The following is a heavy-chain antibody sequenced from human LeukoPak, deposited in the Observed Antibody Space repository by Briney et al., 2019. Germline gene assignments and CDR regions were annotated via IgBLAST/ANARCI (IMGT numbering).Heavy chain of an antibody. V-gene: IGHV1-18*01. CDR1: GYTFTSYG. CDR3: ATARMVQYSSGWYQP. CDR2: ISAYNGNT. J-gene: IGHJ5*02. Sequence: ASVKVSCKASGYTFTSYGISWVRQAPGQGLEWMGWISAYNGNTNYAQKLQGRVTMTTDTSTSTAYMELRSLRSDDTAVYYCATARMVQYSSGWYQPWGQGTLVTVPS. D-gene: IGHD6-19*01.